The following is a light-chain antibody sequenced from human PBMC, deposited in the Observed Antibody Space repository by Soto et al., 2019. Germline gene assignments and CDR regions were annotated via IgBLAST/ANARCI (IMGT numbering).Light chain of an antibody. CDR2: DVS. J-gene: IGLJ2*01. Sequence: QSALTQPAGVSGSPGQSITSSCTGTSSDVGGYNYVSWYQQHPGKAPKFMIYDVSNRPSGVSNRFSGSKAGNTASLTISGLQAADEADYYCSSYTSSSTLVFGGATKLTVL. V-gene: IGLV2-14*01. CDR1: SSDVGGYNY. CDR3: SSYTSSSTLV.